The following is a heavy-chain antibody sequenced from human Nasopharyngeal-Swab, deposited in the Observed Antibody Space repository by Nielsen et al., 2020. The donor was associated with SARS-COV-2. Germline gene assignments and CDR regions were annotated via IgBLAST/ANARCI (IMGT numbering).Heavy chain of an antibody. CDR3: ARDPQYSSSWSYYYYYGMDV. V-gene: IGHV3-48*02. D-gene: IGHD6-13*01. CDR1: GFTFSSYS. Sequence: GESLKISCAASGFTFSSYSMNWVRQAPGKGLEWVSYISSSSSTIYYADSVKGRFTISRDNAENSLYLQMNSLRDEDTAVYYCARDPQYSSSWSYYYYYGMDVWGQGTTVTVSS. CDR2: ISSSSSTI. J-gene: IGHJ6*02.